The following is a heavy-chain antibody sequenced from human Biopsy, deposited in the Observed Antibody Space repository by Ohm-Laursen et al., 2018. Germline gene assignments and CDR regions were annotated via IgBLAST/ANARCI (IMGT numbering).Heavy chain of an antibody. D-gene: IGHD3-3*01. CDR3: AKDPDFWRGGEGDF. V-gene: IGHV3-23*01. J-gene: IGHJ4*02. Sequence: SLRLSCSASGFTFRSFTMSWVRQAPGKGLQWVSGISGSGGNAYYADSARGRFNISRDNSKSRLYLQMTGLRAEDSALYYCAKDPDFWRGGEGDFWGRGTQVIVSS. CDR1: GFTFRSFT. CDR2: ISGSGGNA.